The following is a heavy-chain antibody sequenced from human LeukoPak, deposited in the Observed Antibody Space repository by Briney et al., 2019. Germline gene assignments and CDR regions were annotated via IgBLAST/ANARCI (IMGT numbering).Heavy chain of an antibody. J-gene: IGHJ4*02. V-gene: IGHV4-39*02. CDR2: MYYSGST. CDR3: AREVSSTAIINY. Sequence: SETLSPTCTVSGGSISSSSYYWGWIRQPPGKGLEWIGSMYYSGSTYYNPSLKSRVTISVDTSKNQFSLKLSSVTAADTAVYYCAREVSSTAIINYWGQGTLVTVSS. D-gene: IGHD5-18*01. CDR1: GGSISSSSYY.